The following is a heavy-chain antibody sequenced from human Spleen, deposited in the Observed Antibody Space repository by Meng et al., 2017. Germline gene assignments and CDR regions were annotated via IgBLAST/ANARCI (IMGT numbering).Heavy chain of an antibody. CDR2: IIHGGSP. CDR1: GGSLSGAY. D-gene: IGHD2-8*02. J-gene: IGHJ4*02. Sequence: QVQLQESGPGLLKPSGTLSLTCAVNGGSLSGAYWNWIRQPPGKGLEWIGEIIHGGSPSYNPSLGSRVTISIDTSKNQLSLMLSSVTAADTAVYYCARRPTGIDYWGQGTLVTVSS. V-gene: IGHV4-34*12. CDR3: ARRPTGIDY.